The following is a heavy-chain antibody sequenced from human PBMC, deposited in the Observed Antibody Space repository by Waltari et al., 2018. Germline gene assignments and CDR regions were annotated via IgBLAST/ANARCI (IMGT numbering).Heavy chain of an antibody. J-gene: IGHJ4*02. V-gene: IGHV3-49*04. CDR3: TTQNTFWSWSY. CDR2: IRSKAYGGTP. D-gene: IGHD3-3*01. Sequence: EVQLVESGVGLTQPGRSLRLSCTTSGLVLSSFSRSWVRQAPGKGLEWVGFIRSKAYGGTPKYAASVRDRFTMSRDDSKSIAYLEMNSLKTEDTAMYFCTTQNTFWSWSYWGRGTLVTVSS. CDR1: GLVLSSFS.